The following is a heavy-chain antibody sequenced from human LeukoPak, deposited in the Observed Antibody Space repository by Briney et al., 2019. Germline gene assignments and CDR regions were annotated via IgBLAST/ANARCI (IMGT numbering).Heavy chain of an antibody. CDR3: AREKEQLVPSFDY. J-gene: IGHJ4*02. CDR2: IWYDGSNK. V-gene: IGHV3-33*01. Sequence: GGSLRLSCAASGFTFSSYGMHWFRQPPGKGLDWVAVIWYDGSNKYYADSVKVRFTISRDNSKNTLYLQMNSLRAEDTAVYYSAREKEQLVPSFDYWGQGTLVTVSS. D-gene: IGHD6-6*01. CDR1: GFTFSSYG.